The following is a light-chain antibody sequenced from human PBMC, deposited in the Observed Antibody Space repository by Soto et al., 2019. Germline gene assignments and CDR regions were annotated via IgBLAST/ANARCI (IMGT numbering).Light chain of an antibody. CDR1: QSVRTY. Sequence: ENVLLQSPATLSLTPGERATLSCRASQSVRTYLAWYQQKPGQAPRLLIYDASNRATGIPARFSGSGSGTDFTLTISSLEPEDFAVYYCHQRSSWPLSFGGGTKADI. CDR2: DAS. CDR3: HQRSSWPLS. J-gene: IGKJ4*01. V-gene: IGKV3-11*01.